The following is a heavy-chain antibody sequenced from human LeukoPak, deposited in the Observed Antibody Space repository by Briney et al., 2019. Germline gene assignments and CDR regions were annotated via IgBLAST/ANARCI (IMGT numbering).Heavy chain of an antibody. Sequence: GRSLRLSCAASGFTFSSYGMHWVRQAPGKGLEWVAVISYDGSNKYYADSVKGRFTISRDNSKNTLYLQMNSLRAEDTAVYYCAKIAVAGRLTYYYYGMDVWGQGTTVTVSS. CDR2: ISYDGSNK. CDR1: GFTFSSYG. D-gene: IGHD6-19*01. V-gene: IGHV3-30*18. J-gene: IGHJ6*02. CDR3: AKIAVAGRLTYYYYGMDV.